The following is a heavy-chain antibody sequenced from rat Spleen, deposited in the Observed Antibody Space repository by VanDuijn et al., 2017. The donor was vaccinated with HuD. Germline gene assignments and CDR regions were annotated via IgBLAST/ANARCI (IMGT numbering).Heavy chain of an antibody. CDR3: ARHDTVAHDY. J-gene: IGHJ2*01. CDR2: ISYDGSST. CDR1: GFTFSNYG. Sequence: EVQLVESGGGLVQPGRSLKLSCAASGFTFSNYGMAWVRQAPTKGLEWVATISYDGSSTYYRDSVKGRFTISRDNAKSTLYLQMDSLRSEDTATYYCARHDTVAHDYWGQGVMVTVSS. V-gene: IGHV5-29*01. D-gene: IGHD1-1*01.